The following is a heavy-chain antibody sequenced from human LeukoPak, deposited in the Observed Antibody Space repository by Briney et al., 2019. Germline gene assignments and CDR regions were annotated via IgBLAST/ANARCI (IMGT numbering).Heavy chain of an antibody. D-gene: IGHD3-9*01. J-gene: IGHJ3*02. V-gene: IGHV4-4*07. CDR3: ARALPDYDILTGYYMGSAFDI. CDR2: FYTTGST. Sequence: PSETLSLTSTVCGGSISSYYWSWIRQPAGKGLEWIRRFYTTGSTNYNPSLKSRVTMSVDTSKNQFSLKLSSVTAADTAVYYCARALPDYDILTGYYMGSAFDIWGQGTMVTVSS. CDR1: GGSISSYY.